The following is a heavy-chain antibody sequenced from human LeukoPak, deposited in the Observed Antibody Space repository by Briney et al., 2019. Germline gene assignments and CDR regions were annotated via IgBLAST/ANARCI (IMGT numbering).Heavy chain of an antibody. Sequence: ASVKVSCKASGYTFTSYDINWVRQATGQGLEWMGWIDPNSDNTGYAQKFQGRATITRNTSISTVYMELSSLRSEDTAVYYCAREGRWEPTNNALDIWGQGTMVTVSS. D-gene: IGHD1-26*01. J-gene: IGHJ3*02. CDR1: GYTFTSYD. CDR2: IDPNSDNT. CDR3: AREGRWEPTNNALDI. V-gene: IGHV1-8*03.